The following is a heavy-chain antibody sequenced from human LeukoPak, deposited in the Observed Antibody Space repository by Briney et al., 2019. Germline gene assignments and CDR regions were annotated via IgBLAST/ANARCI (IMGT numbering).Heavy chain of an antibody. J-gene: IGHJ4*02. V-gene: IGHV3-30*03. CDR3: ARLGGGSSETTGGN. CDR2: ISYDGSNK. Sequence: PGRSLRLSCAASGFLFSSYDVHWVRQAPGKGLEWVAVISYDGSNKYYADSVKGRFTISRDNSKNTLYLQMSSLRAEDTAVYYSARLGGGSSETTGGNWGQGTLVTVSS. D-gene: IGHD4-17*01. CDR1: GFLFSSYD.